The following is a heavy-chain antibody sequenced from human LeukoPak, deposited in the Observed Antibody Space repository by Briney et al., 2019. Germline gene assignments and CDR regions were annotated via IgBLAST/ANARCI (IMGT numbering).Heavy chain of an antibody. V-gene: IGHV3-30*18. J-gene: IGHJ4*02. CDR1: GFTFSSYG. D-gene: IGHD2/OR15-2a*01. Sequence: HTGRSLRLSCAASGFTFSSYGMHWVRQAPGKGLEWVAVISYDGSNKYYADSVKGRFTISRDNSKNTLYLQMNSLRAEDTAVYYCAKDRAVRDSIYYFDYWGQGTLVTVSS. CDR2: ISYDGSNK. CDR3: AKDRAVRDSIYYFDY.